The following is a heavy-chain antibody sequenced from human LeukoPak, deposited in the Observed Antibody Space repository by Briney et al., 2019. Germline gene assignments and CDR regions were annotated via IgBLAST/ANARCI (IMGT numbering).Heavy chain of an antibody. V-gene: IGHV1-69*13. Sequence: GASVKVSCKASGGTFSSYAISWVRQAPGQGLEWMGGIIPIFGTANYAQKFQGRVTITADESTSTAYMELSSLRSEDTAVYYCASCARANYGGNSVAGGYYYYYYMDVWGKGTTVTVSS. J-gene: IGHJ6*03. CDR3: ASCARANYGGNSVAGGYYYYYYMDV. CDR2: IIPIFGTA. D-gene: IGHD4-23*01. CDR1: GGTFSSYA.